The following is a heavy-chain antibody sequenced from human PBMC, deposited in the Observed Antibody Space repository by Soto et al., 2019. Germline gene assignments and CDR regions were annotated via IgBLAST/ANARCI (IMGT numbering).Heavy chain of an antibody. CDR3: AKDQPAATPYYYYGMDV. CDR2: ISYDGSNK. J-gene: IGHJ6*01. D-gene: IGHD2-15*01. V-gene: IGHV3-30*18. CDR1: GFTFSSYG. Sequence: QVQLVESGGGVVQPGRSLRLSCAASGFTFSSYGMHWVRQAPGKGLEWVAVISYDGSNKYYADSVKGRFTISRDNSKNTLYLQMNSLRAEDTAVYYCAKDQPAATPYYYYGMDVW.